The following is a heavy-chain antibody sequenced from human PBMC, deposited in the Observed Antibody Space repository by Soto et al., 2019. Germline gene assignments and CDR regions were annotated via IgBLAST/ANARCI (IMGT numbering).Heavy chain of an antibody. CDR2: IIPIFGTA. CDR1: GGTFSSYA. D-gene: IGHD3-16*01. V-gene: IGHV1-69*06. Sequence: SVKVSFMASGGTFSSYAISWVRQAPGQGLEWMGGIIPIFGTANYAQKFQGRVTITADKSTSTAYMELSSLRSEDTAVYYCASWAPSRLDAFDIWGQGTMVTVSS. CDR3: ASWAPSRLDAFDI. J-gene: IGHJ3*02.